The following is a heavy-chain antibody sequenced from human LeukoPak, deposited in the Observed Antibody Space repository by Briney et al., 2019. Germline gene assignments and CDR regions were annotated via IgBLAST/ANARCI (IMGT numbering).Heavy chain of an antibody. V-gene: IGHV3-33*05. CDR1: GFTFRNYG. D-gene: IGHD2-2*01. Sequence: GGSLRLSCAASGFTFRNYGMHWVRQTPGKGLEWVAVISLHGSTTYYADSVKGRFTISRDNAKNSLYLQMNSLRAEDTAVYYCARDLGPDIVVVPAASRFDPWGQGTLVTVSS. J-gene: IGHJ5*02. CDR3: ARDLGPDIVVVPAASRFDP. CDR2: ISLHGSTT.